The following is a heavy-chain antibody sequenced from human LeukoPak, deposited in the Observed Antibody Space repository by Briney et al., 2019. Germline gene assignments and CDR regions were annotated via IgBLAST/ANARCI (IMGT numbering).Heavy chain of an antibody. V-gene: IGHV3-23*01. D-gene: IGHD1-26*01. Sequence: PGGSLRLSCVASGFTFSSYAMSWVRQAPGKGLKWVSTINNNGADTYYADSVKGRFTISRDNSYNTVSLQMNSLRDEDTGVYYCAKGFRTGVGPYVGYHYYMDVWGKGATDTVSS. CDR3: AKGFRTGVGPYVGYHYYMDV. CDR1: GFTFSSYA. J-gene: IGHJ6*03. CDR2: INNNGADT.